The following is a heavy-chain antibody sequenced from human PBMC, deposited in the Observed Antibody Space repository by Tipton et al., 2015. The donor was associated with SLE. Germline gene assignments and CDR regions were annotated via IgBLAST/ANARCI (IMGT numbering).Heavy chain of an antibody. CDR1: GFTFSSYA. V-gene: IGHV3-64*02. Sequence: SLRLSCAASGFTFSSYAMHWVRQAPGKGLEYVSAISSNGGSTYYADSVKGRFTISRDNSKSTLYLQMGSLRAEDMAVYYCARDGGAYWGQGTLVTVSS. CDR2: ISSNGGST. D-gene: IGHD3-16*01. J-gene: IGHJ4*02. CDR3: ARDGGAY.